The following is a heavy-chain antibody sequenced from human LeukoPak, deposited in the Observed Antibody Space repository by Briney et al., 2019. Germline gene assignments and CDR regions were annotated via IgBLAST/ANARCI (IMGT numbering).Heavy chain of an antibody. V-gene: IGHV4-39*07. CDR2: IYSNGRT. Sequence: SETLSLTCTVSGGSISSSGYDWAWIRQPPGKGLEWIGTIYSNGRTSYNPSLKSRVTIFLDTSKNQFSLKLTSVTAADTAVYYCARIREGGLDTFGVVIISEGGEDAFDIWGQGTMVTVSS. D-gene: IGHD3-3*01. CDR3: ARIREGGLDTFGVVIISEGGEDAFDI. CDR1: GGSISSSGYD. J-gene: IGHJ3*02.